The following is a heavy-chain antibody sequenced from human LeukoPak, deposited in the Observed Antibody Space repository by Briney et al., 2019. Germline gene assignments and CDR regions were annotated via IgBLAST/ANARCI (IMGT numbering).Heavy chain of an antibody. J-gene: IGHJ5*02. V-gene: IGHV3-7*03. CDR3: ARAAGWFDP. CDR1: GFTFGKYW. Sequence: GGSLRLSCVASGFTFGKYWMSWVRQAPGKGLEWVANIKLDGSEKNYVDSVKGRFTISRDNTKNSLYLQMNSLRAEDTAIYYCARAAGWFDPWGQGTLVTVSS. CDR2: IKLDGSEK.